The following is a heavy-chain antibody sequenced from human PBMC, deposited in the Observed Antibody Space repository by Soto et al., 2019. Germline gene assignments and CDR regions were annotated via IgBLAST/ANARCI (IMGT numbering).Heavy chain of an antibody. V-gene: IGHV2-5*01. J-gene: IGHJ4*02. CDR2: IYWSDSK. D-gene: IGHD3-16*01. CDR1: GFSLTTDGEG. Sequence: QITLKESGPTLVTPTQTLTLTCSFSGFSLTTDGEGVGWVRQPPGKALESLALIYWSDSKRYSPSLKNRLTVTKDDSKNQVLLTMTNMDPVDTATYYCIHRRRDAGPNGDYWGQGTLVTVSS. CDR3: IHRRRDAGPNGDY.